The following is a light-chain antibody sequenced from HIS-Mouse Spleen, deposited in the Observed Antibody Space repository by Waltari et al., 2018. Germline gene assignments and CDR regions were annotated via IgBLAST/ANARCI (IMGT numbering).Light chain of an antibody. CDR3: CSYAGSSTWV. V-gene: IGLV2-23*01. J-gene: IGLJ3*02. Sequence: QSALTQPASVSGSPGQSITISCTGTSSHVGSSNLVSWYQQHPGKAPKLMIYEGSKRPSGVSNRFSGSKSGNTASLTISGLQAEDEADYYCCSYAGSSTWVFGGGTKLTVL. CDR1: SSHVGSSNL. CDR2: EGS.